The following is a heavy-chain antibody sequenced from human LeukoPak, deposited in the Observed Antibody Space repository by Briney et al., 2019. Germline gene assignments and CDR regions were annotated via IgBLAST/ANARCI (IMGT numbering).Heavy chain of an antibody. V-gene: IGHV1-58*02. D-gene: IGHD3-9*01. CDR1: GFTFTSSA. CDR3: AAARYFDWFGYGMDV. J-gene: IGHJ6*02. Sequence: SVKVSCKASGFTFTSSAMQWARQARGQRLEWIGWIVVGSGNTNYAQKFQERVTITRDMSTSTAYMELSSLRSEDTAVYYCAAARYFDWFGYGMDVWGQGTTVTVSS. CDR2: IVVGSGNT.